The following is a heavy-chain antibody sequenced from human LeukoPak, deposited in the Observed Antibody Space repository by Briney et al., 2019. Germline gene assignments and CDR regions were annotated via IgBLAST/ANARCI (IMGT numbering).Heavy chain of an antibody. Sequence: GGSLRLSCAASGFTFSSYDMSWVRQPPGKGLEWVSSISGSDDNTYYADSVKGRFTISRDNSKNTLYLQMNSLRAEDTAVYCCANLPRWGFLKWFFDYWGEGTLVTVSS. V-gene: IGHV3-23*01. D-gene: IGHD3-3*01. J-gene: IGHJ4*02. CDR1: GFTFSSYD. CDR3: ANLPRWGFLKWFFDY. CDR2: ISGSDDNT.